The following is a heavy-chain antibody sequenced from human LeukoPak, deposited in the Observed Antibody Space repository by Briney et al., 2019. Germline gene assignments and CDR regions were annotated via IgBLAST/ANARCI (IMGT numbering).Heavy chain of an antibody. CDR3: ARDLKYQLLLGWFDP. CDR2: INPNNGAT. CDR1: GYTFTGYY. J-gene: IGHJ5*02. Sequence: ASVKVSCKASGYTFTGYYILWVRQAPGQGLEWMGRINPNNGATNYAQKFQGRVTVTRDTSISIVYMELRRLRSDDTAVYYCARDLKYQLLLGWFDPWGQGSLVTVSS. D-gene: IGHD2-21*01. V-gene: IGHV1-2*06.